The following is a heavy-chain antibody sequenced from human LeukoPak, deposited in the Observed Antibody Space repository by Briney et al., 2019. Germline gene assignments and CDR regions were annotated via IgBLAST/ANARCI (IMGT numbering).Heavy chain of an antibody. CDR3: ARGMGSYSSSWYVRGYWFDP. V-gene: IGHV1-8*01. J-gene: IGHJ5*02. Sequence: ASVKVSCKASGYTFTSYDINWVRQAPGQGLEWMGWMNPNSGNTGYEQKCQGRVTMPRNTSISKAYMGLSGLRSEDTAVYYCARGMGSYSSSWYVRGYWFDPWGQGTLVTVSS. CDR2: MNPNSGNT. CDR1: GYTFTSYD. D-gene: IGHD6-13*01.